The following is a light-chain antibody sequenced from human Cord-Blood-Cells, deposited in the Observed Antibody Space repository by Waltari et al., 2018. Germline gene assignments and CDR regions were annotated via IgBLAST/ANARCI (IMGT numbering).Light chain of an antibody. CDR2: DVS. CDR3: SSYTSSSTRV. Sequence: QSALTQPASVSGSPGQSITISCPGTSRDVVGYNFVSWYQQHPGKAPKLMIYDVSNRPSGVSNRFSGSKSGNTASLTISGLQAEDEADYYCSSYTSSSTRVFGGGTKLTVL. J-gene: IGLJ3*02. V-gene: IGLV2-14*01. CDR1: SRDVVGYNF.